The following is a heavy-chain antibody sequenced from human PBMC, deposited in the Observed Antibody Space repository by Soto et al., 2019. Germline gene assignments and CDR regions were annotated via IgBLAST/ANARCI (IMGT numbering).Heavy chain of an antibody. CDR1: GFTFSSYA. D-gene: IGHD3-22*01. V-gene: IGHV3-30-3*01. CDR3: ARDSHDYYDSSGYSYFDY. J-gene: IGHJ4*02. Sequence: SLRLSCAASGFTFSSYAMHWVRQAPGKGLEWVAVISYDGSNKYYADSVKGRFTISRDNSKNTLYLQMNSLRAEDTAVYYCARDSHDYYDSSGYSYFDYWGQGTLVTVSS. CDR2: ISYDGSNK.